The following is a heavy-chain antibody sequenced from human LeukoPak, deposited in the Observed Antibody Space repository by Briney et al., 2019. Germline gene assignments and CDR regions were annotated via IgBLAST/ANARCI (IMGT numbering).Heavy chain of an antibody. V-gene: IGHV3-7*01. CDR2: IKQDGSGE. J-gene: IGHJ4*02. D-gene: IGHD6-19*01. CDR1: GFTFSRYW. Sequence: GGSLRLSRVASGFTFSRYWMSWVRQAPGKGLEWVAKIKQDGSGEYYLDSVKGRFTISRDNAKNSLYLQMNSLRDDDTAVYFCTTGYSSGWYNEGNYWGQGTLVTVSS. CDR3: TTGYSSGWYNEGNY.